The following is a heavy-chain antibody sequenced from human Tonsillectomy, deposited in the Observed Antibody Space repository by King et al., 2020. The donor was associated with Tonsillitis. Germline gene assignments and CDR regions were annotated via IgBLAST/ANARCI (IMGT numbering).Heavy chain of an antibody. CDR3: ARGDSKYSYYYYYMDV. CDR1: GGSFSGYF. J-gene: IGHJ6*03. D-gene: IGHD4-11*01. V-gene: IGHV4-34*01. CDR2: INHSGVT. Sequence: VQLQQWGAGLLKPSETLSLTCAVYGGSFSGYFWSWIRQPPGKGLELIGEINHSGVTNYNPSLKSRITISVDTSKNQFSLKLSSVTAADTAVYYCARGDSKYSYYYYYMDVWGKGTTVTVSS.